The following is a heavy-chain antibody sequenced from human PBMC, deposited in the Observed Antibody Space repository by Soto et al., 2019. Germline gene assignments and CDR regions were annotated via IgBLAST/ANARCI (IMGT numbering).Heavy chain of an antibody. D-gene: IGHD5-12*01. CDR2: IYWDDDK. CDR3: AHSRRDGYTIDAFDI. J-gene: IGHJ3*02. V-gene: IGHV2-5*02. Sequence: SGPTLVNPTQTLTLTCTFSGFSLSTSGVGGGWIRQPPGKALEWLALIYWDDDKRYSPSLKSRLTITKDTSKNQVVLTMPNMDPVDTATYYCAHSRRDGYTIDAFDIWGQGTMVTVSS. CDR1: GFSLSTSGVG.